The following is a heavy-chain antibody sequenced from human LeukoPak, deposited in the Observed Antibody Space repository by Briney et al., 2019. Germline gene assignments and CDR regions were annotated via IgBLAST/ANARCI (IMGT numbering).Heavy chain of an antibody. J-gene: IGHJ6*02. V-gene: IGHV1-46*01. CDR1: GYTFTSYD. Sequence: ASVKVSCKASGYTFTSYDIHWVRQAPRQGLEWMGIVHPSTGSTSFTQKFQGRVTMTSDTSTRTVYMELSSLRSEDTAAYYCAREEERYSYGYYYYYGMDVWGQGTTVTVSS. CDR3: AREEERYSYGYYYYYGMDV. CDR2: VHPSTGST. D-gene: IGHD5-18*01.